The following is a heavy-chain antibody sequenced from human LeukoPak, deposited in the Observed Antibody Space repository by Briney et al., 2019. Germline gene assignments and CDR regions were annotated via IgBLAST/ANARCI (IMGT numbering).Heavy chain of an antibody. CDR3: AKPRHIVVVTAIAPFVY. D-gene: IGHD2-21*02. Sequence: PGGSLRLSCAASGFTFSSYGMSWVRQAPGKGLEWVSAISGSGGSTYYADSVKGRFTISRDNSKNTLYLQMNSLRAEDTAVYYCAKPRHIVVVTAIAPFVYWGQGTLVTVSS. V-gene: IGHV3-23*01. CDR2: ISGSGGST. CDR1: GFTFSSYG. J-gene: IGHJ4*02.